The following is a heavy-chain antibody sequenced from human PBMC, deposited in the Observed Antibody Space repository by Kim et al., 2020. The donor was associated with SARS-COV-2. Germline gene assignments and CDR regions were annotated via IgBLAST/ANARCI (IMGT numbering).Heavy chain of an antibody. Sequence: SETLSLTCAVSGLSISSGFYWGWIRQPPGKGLEWIGTLHHSGSTYYNLSLKSRVSISADTSKDQFSLKLTSVTAADTAVYYCATRTDFSDTSGRFFDSWGQGTLVTIYS. J-gene: IGHJ4*02. CDR1: GLSISSGFY. D-gene: IGHD3-22*01. CDR2: LHHSGST. CDR3: ATRTDFSDTSGRFFDS. V-gene: IGHV4-38-2*01.